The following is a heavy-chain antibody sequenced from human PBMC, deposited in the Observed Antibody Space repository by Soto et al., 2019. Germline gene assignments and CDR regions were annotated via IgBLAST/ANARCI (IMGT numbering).Heavy chain of an antibody. D-gene: IGHD3-16*01. Sequence: QVHLVESGGGVVQPGRSLRISCAASGFTFNKYSMHWVRQAPGKGLEWVAVITYDGNTKYYADSVKGRFTISRENSKNTLYLQTNTLRPEDTGVYYCARDALVYWGQGTLVSVSS. CDR3: ARDALVY. CDR2: ITYDGNTK. J-gene: IGHJ4*02. CDR1: GFTFNKYS. V-gene: IGHV3-30-3*01.